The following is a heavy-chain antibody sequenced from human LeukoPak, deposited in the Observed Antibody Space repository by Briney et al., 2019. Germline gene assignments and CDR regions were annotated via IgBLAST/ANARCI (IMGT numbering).Heavy chain of an antibody. CDR1: GFIFNKYG. Sequence: PGGSLRLSCAASGFIFNKYGMHWVRQAPGKGLEWVADIRWGGSKKYYADSVKGRFTISRDNSQNILYLQMNSLRAEDTAVYYGARPRGGQTYFPDHLGQGTLGTGSP. D-gene: IGHD3-9*01. CDR3: ARPRGGQTYFPDH. V-gene: IGHV3-33*08. J-gene: IGHJ4*02. CDR2: IRWGGSKK.